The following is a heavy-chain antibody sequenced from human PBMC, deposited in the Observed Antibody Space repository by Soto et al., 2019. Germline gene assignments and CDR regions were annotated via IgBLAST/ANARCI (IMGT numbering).Heavy chain of an antibody. CDR3: ARVGTVTAKQYGMDV. J-gene: IGHJ6*02. V-gene: IGHV4-31*03. Sequence: QVQLQESGPGLVKPSQTLSLTCTVSGGSISSGGYYWSWIRQHPGKGLEWIGYIYYSGSTYYNPSLKSRGTISVDTSKNQFSLKLSSVTAADTAVYYCARVGTVTAKQYGMDVWGQGTTVTVSS. CDR1: GGSISSGGYY. D-gene: IGHD2-21*02. CDR2: IYYSGST.